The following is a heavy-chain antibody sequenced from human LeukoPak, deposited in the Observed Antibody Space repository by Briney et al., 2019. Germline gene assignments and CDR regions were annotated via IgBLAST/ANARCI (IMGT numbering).Heavy chain of an antibody. J-gene: IGHJ6*03. D-gene: IGHD5-24*01. V-gene: IGHV4-59*02. CDR3: ARVQTQQFLINYFYYYMDV. Sequence: SETLSLTCTVSGGSVSNYYWSWIRQSPGKGLEWIGNIHYTGTSNYNPSLKNRVTMSVDRSKNQFSLKVTSVTAADTAVYYCARVQTQQFLINYFYYYMDVWGKGTTVTVS. CDR1: GGSVSNYY. CDR2: IHYTGTS.